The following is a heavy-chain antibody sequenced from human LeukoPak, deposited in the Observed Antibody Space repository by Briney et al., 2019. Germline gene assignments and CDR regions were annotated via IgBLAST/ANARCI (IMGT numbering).Heavy chain of an antibody. V-gene: IGHV3-30*02. Sequence: GGSLRLSCAASGFTFSSYGMHWVRQAPGKGLEWVAFIRYDGSNKYYADSVKGRFTISRDNSKNTLYLQMNSLRAEDTAVYYCAKVGPDPVQLELLDYWGQGTLVTVSS. CDR1: GFTFSSYG. CDR2: IRYDGSNK. CDR3: AKVGPDPVQLELLDY. D-gene: IGHD1-1*01. J-gene: IGHJ4*02.